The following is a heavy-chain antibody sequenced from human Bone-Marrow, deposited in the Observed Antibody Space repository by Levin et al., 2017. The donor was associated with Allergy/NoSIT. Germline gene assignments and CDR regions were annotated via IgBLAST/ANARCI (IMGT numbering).Heavy chain of an antibody. V-gene: IGHV4-34*01. Sequence: SETLSLTCAVYGGSFSGYYWSWIRQPPGKGLEWIGEINHSGSTNYNPSLKSRITISVDTSKNQFSLKLSSVTAADTAVYYCARVPMVRGVIIYFDLWGRGTLVTVSS. CDR1: GGSFSGYY. CDR3: ARVPMVRGVIIYFDL. CDR2: INHSGST. J-gene: IGHJ2*01. D-gene: IGHD3-10*01.